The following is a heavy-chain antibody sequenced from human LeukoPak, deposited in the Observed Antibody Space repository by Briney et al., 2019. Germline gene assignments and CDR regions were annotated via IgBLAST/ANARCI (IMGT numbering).Heavy chain of an antibody. V-gene: IGHV3-23*01. CDR3: ARHPEPGYCSSTSCHESYFDY. J-gene: IGHJ4*02. CDR2: ISGSGGRP. CDR1: GFTFDSYA. Sequence: GGSLRLSCVSSGFTFDSYAMNWVRQAPGKGLEWVSAISGSGGRPYYADSVKGRFTISRDNSKNTLYLQMNSLRAEDTAVYYCARHPEPGYCSSTSCHESYFDYWGQGTLVTVSS. D-gene: IGHD2-2*01.